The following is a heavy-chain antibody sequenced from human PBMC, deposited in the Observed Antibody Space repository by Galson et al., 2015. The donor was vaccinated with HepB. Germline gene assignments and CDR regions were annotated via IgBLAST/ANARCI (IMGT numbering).Heavy chain of an antibody. CDR3: ARDPPWTTVTDPGIWYFDL. J-gene: IGHJ2*01. CDR2: INWNGGST. V-gene: IGHV3-20*04. Sequence: SLRLSCAASGFTFDDYGMSWVRQAPGKGLEWVSGINWNGGSTGYADSVKGRFTISRDNAKNSLYLQMNSLRAEDTALYYCARDPPWTTVTDPGIWYFDLWGRGTLVTVSS. D-gene: IGHD4-17*01. CDR1: GFTFDDYG.